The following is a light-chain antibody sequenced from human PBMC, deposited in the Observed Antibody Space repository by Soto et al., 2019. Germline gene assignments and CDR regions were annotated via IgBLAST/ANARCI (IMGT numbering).Light chain of an antibody. J-gene: IGKJ1*01. V-gene: IGKV3-15*01. Sequence: VMTQSPATLSVSPGERATLSCRASQSVSSNLAWYQQKPGQAPRLLIYVASTRATGIPARFSGSGSGTEFTLTISSLQSEDFAVYYCQQYNNWPPWTFGRGTKVDIK. CDR3: QQYNNWPPWT. CDR1: QSVSSN. CDR2: VAS.